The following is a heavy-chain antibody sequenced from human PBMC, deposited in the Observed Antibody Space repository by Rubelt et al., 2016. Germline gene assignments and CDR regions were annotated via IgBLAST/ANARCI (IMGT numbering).Heavy chain of an antibody. D-gene: IGHD3-10*01. CDR3: ARRGSRGAYPT. V-gene: IGHV4-59*08. J-gene: IGHJ5*02. Sequence: GPGLVKPSETLSLTCTVPGGSISGYYWSWIRQPPGKRLEWIGYIYYSGSTNYNPPLKSRVTISVDTSKNQFSLKLSSVTAADTAVYYCARRGSRGAYPTWGQGTLVTVSS. CDR2: IYYSGST. CDR1: GGSISGYY.